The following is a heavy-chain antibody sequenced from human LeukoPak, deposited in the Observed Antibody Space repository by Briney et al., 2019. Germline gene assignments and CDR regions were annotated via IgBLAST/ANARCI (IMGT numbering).Heavy chain of an antibody. J-gene: IGHJ4*02. D-gene: IGHD3-3*01. CDR2: ISSSSSYI. CDR1: GFTFSSYS. CDR3: ARELRITIFGAVMPFDY. V-gene: IGHV3-21*01. Sequence: GGSLRLSCAASGFTFSSYSVNWVRQAPGKGLEWVSSISSSSSYIYYADSVKGRFTISRDNAKNSLYLQMNSLRAEDTAVYYCARELRITIFGAVMPFDYWGQGTLVTVSS.